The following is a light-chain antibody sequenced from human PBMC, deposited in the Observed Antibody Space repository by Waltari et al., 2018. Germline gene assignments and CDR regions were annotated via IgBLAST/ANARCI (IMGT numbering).Light chain of an antibody. V-gene: IGLV1-44*01. CDR1: SSNIGSNT. J-gene: IGLJ1*01. CDR3: AAWDDSLNGYV. CDR2: SNK. Sequence: QSVLTQPPSASGTPGQRVTISCSGSSSNIGSNTVNWYQQLPGTAPKLLIYSNKQRPSVVQDRFSGSKSGTSASLAISGLQSEDEADYYCAAWDDSLNGYVFGTGTKVTVL.